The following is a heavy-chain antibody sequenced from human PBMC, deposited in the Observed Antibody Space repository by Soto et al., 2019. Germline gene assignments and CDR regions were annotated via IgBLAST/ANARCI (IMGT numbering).Heavy chain of an antibody. CDR1: GYTFTSYD. CDR2: MNPNSGNT. Sequence: QVQLVQSGAEVKKPGASVKVSCKASGYTFTSYDINWVRQATGQGLEWMGWMNPNSGNTGYAQKFQGRVTMTWNTSISTAYIELSSLRSEDTAVYYCAGIYYTTPNWFDPWGQGTLVTVSS. CDR3: AGIYYTTPNWFDP. J-gene: IGHJ5*02. V-gene: IGHV1-8*01. D-gene: IGHD2-15*01.